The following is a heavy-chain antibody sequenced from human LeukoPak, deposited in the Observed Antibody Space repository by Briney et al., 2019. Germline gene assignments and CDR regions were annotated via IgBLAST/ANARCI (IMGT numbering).Heavy chain of an antibody. V-gene: IGHV3-7*01. J-gene: IGHJ4*02. CDR2: IKEDGSET. CDR1: GFTFSNCW. CDR3: TRKPIDY. Sequence: GGSLRLSCVTSGFTFSNCWMTWVRQAPGKGLEWVANIKEDGSETYYVDSVKGRFTISRDNAKNSLYLQMNSLRVEDTAVYYCTRKPIDYWGQGTLVTVSS. D-gene: IGHD1-14*01.